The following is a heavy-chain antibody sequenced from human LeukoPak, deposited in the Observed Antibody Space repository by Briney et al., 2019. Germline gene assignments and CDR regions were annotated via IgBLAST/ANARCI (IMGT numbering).Heavy chain of an antibody. CDR3: AKIEDSGYDYRGWFDP. CDR2: IYYSGNT. Sequence: SETLSLTCTVSGGSISSSGYYWAWIRQPPGKGLECIGSIYYSGNTNYNPSLKSRVTISLDTSKNQFSLKVTSVTAADTAVYYCAKIEDSGYDYRGWFDPWGQGTLVTVSS. CDR1: GGSISSSGYY. J-gene: IGHJ5*02. V-gene: IGHV4-39*07. D-gene: IGHD5-12*01.